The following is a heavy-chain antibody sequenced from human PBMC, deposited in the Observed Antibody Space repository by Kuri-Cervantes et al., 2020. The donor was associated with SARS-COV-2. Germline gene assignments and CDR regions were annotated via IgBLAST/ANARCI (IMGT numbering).Heavy chain of an antibody. CDR1: GFTFSSYS. V-gene: IGHV3-21*01. J-gene: IGHJ5*02. CDR2: ISSSSSYI. D-gene: IGHD6-13*01. Sequence: LSLTCAASGFTFSSYSMNWVRQAPGKGLEWVSSISSSSSYIYYADSVKGRFTISRDNSKNTLYLQMNSLRAEDTAVYYCAKDLSAAFSWFDPWGQGTLVTVSS. CDR3: AKDLSAAFSWFDP.